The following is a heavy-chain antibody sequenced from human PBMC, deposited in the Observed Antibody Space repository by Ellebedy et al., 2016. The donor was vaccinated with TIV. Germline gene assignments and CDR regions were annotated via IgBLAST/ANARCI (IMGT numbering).Heavy chain of an antibody. J-gene: IGHJ4*02. V-gene: IGHV4-34*01. CDR3: ARGSFITMIVVVTTRETYYFDY. Sequence: SETLSLTCAVYGGSFSGYYWSWIRQPPGKGLEWIGEINHSGSTNYNPSLKSRVTISVDTSKNQFSLKLSSVTAADTAVYYCARGSFITMIVVVTTRETYYFDYWGQGTLVTVSS. D-gene: IGHD3-22*01. CDR1: GGSFSGYY. CDR2: INHSGST.